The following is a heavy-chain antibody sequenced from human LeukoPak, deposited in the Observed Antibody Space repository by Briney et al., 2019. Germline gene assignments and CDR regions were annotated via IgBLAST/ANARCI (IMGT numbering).Heavy chain of an antibody. J-gene: IGHJ3*02. CDR3: ASLVGATIIAFDI. V-gene: IGHV4-59*06. CDR2: IYYSGST. CDR1: GGSISSYY. D-gene: IGHD1-26*01. Sequence: KPSETLSLTCTVSGGSISSYYWSWIRQPPGKGLEWIGYIYYSGSTYYNPSLKSRVTISVDTSKNQFSLKLSSVTAADTAVYYCASLVGATIIAFDIWGQGTMVTVSS.